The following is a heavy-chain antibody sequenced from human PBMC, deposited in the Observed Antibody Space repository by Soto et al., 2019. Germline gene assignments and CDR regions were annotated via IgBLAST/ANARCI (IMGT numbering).Heavy chain of an antibody. D-gene: IGHD3-22*01. Sequence: LRLSCAASGFMFNNYAMSWVRQAPGKGLEWVSTASVSGGTTYYADSLKGRFTISRDNSKKTVYLQMNRLRADDTAIYYCAKGLYYYDSSGYRLFDYWGQGTLVTVSS. CDR1: GFMFNNYA. J-gene: IGHJ4*02. V-gene: IGHV3-23*01. CDR3: AKGLYYYDSSGYRLFDY. CDR2: ASVSGGTT.